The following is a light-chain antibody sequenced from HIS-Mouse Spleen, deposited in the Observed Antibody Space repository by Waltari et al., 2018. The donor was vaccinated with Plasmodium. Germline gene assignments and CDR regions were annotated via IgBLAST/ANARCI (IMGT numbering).Light chain of an antibody. CDR1: KLGYNY. V-gene: IGLV3-1*01. J-gene: IGLJ2*01. CDR3: QAWDSSTVV. Sequence: SYELTQPPSVSVSPGQPASITCSGAKLGYNYACWSQQKPGQSPVLVIYQDSKRPSGIPERFSGSNSGNTATLTISGTQAMDEADYYCQAWDSSTVVFGGGTKLTVL. CDR2: QDS.